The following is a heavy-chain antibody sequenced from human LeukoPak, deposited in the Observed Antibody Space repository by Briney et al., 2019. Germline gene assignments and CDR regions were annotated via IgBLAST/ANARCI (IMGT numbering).Heavy chain of an antibody. CDR3: PSTQIVMAYFDD. J-gene: IGHJ4*02. CDR2: IKQHGSEK. CDR1: GLTFSDYW. V-gene: IGHV3-7*01. Sequence: GGSLRLSCVASGLTFSDYWMSWVRQAPGKGLEWVANIKQHGSEKYYVGSVKGRFTISRDNAKNSLYLQMNSRRAEATAVYYCPSTQIVMAYFDDWGQGTLVTVSS. D-gene: IGHD3-22*01.